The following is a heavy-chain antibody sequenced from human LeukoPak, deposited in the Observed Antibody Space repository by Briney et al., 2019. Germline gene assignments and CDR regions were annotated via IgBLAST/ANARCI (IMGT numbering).Heavy chain of an antibody. Sequence: GGSLRLSCAASGFNFSSYGMGWVRQAPGKGLEWVAGIKQGGSEKYYVDSVKGRFTISRDNAKNSLYLKMNSQRAEDTAVYYCARESSLDILTDYLSLYYYYGMDVWGQGTTVTVSS. J-gene: IGHJ6*02. CDR1: GFNFSSYG. CDR2: IKQGGSEK. D-gene: IGHD3-9*01. V-gene: IGHV3-7*01. CDR3: ARESSLDILTDYLSLYYYYGMDV.